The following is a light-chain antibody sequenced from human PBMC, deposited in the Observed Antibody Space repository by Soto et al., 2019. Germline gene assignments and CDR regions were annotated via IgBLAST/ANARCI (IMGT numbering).Light chain of an antibody. V-gene: IGLV2-8*01. CDR1: SSDVGGYNY. Sequence: QSALTQPPSASGSPGQSVTISCTGTSSDVGGYNYVSWYQQHPGKAPKLMIYEVSKRPSGVPDRFSGSKSGNTASLTVSGLQPEDEADYYCATWDDSLNGPVFGGGTQLTVL. CDR2: EVS. J-gene: IGLJ7*01. CDR3: ATWDDSLNGPV.